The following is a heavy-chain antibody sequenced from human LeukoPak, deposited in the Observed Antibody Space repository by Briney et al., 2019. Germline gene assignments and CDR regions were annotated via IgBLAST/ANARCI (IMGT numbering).Heavy chain of an antibody. CDR2: TYYRSKWYN. CDR1: GNRVSSNSAA. D-gene: IGHD3-22*01. V-gene: IGHV6-1*01. Sequence: SQTLPLTCALSGNRVSSNSAAWNWIRQSPSRGLEWLGRTYYRSKWYNDYAVSVKSRITINPDTSKNQFSLQLNSVTPEDTAVYYCAREGGYYYDSSGYSLPHIGYWGQGTLVTVSS. CDR3: AREGGYYYDSSGYSLPHIGY. J-gene: IGHJ4*02.